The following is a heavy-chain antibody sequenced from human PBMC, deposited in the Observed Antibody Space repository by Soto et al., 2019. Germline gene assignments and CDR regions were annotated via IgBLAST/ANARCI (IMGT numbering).Heavy chain of an antibody. CDR1: GFTFSNYN. CDR2: ISSSSSTI. V-gene: IGHV3-48*01. CDR3: ARPMTTVTSNYYYYGMDV. J-gene: IGHJ6*02. Sequence: EVQLVESGGGWEQPGGSLRLSCAASGFTFSNYNMNWVRQAPGKGLEWVSYISSSSSTIYYADSVKGRFTISRDNAKNSLYLQMSSLRAEDTAVYYCARPMTTVTSNYYYYGMDVWGPGTTVTVSS. D-gene: IGHD4-17*01.